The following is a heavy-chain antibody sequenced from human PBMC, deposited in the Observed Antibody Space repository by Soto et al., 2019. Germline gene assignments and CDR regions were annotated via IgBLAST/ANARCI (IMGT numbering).Heavy chain of an antibody. J-gene: IGHJ6*02. V-gene: IGHV5-10-1*01. D-gene: IGHD2-15*01. CDR1: GYSFTSYW. CDR2: IDPSDSYT. CDR3: ARRGLSGMVVAALDV. Sequence: GESLKISCKGSGYSFTSYWISWVRQMPGKGLEWMGRIDPSDSYTNYSPSFQGHVTISADESISTAYLQWSSLKASDTAMYYCARRGLSGMVVAALDVWGQGTTVTVSS.